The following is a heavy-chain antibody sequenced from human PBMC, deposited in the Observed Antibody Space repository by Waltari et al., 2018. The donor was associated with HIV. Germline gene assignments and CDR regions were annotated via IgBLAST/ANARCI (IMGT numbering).Heavy chain of an antibody. Sequence: SSVKVSCKASGGTFSSYAISWVRQAPGQGLEWMGGIIPIFGTANYAQKFQGRVTITADESTSTAYMELSSLRSEDTAVYYCARVAPPGGWRHNPWDGATEGGWFDPWGQGTLVTVSS. J-gene: IGHJ5*02. V-gene: IGHV1-69*01. D-gene: IGHD2-21*02. CDR2: IIPIFGTA. CDR1: GGTFSSYA. CDR3: ARVAPPGGWRHNPWDGATEGGWFDP.